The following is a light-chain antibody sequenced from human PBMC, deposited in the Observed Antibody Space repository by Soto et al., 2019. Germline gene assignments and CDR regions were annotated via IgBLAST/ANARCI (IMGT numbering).Light chain of an antibody. CDR1: QNISPW. V-gene: IGKV1-5*01. Sequence: DIQMTQSPSTLSASVGDRVTIACRASQNISPWLAWFQQKPGKAPKLLIYDASTLESGVPSRFSGSGSGTEFTITIDSLQPDDFATYYCQQYDSYSRTFGQGTMVEIK. J-gene: IGKJ1*01. CDR3: QQYDSYSRT. CDR2: DAS.